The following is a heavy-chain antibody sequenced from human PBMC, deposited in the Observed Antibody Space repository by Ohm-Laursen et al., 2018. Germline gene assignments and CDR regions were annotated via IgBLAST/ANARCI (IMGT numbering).Heavy chain of an antibody. V-gene: IGHV4-59*01. D-gene: IGHD5-18*01. CDR3: ARVGYLYGMDV. CDR2: ISYSGST. Sequence: TLSLTCTVSGGSISSYYWSWIRQPPGKGLEWIGYISYSGSTNYNPSLKSRVTISVDTSKNQFSLKLSSVTAADTAVYYCARVGYLYGMDVWGQGTTVTVSS. J-gene: IGHJ6*02. CDR1: GGSISSYY.